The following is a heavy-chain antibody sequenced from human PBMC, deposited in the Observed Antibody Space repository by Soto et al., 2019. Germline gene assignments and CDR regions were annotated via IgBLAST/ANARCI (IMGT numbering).Heavy chain of an antibody. V-gene: IGHV3-30*18. CDR1: GFNFNKSG. D-gene: IGHD3-22*01. CDR3: AKVGEDSGGYYFDY. J-gene: IGHJ4*02. CDR2: VSNDGNNK. Sequence: QVQLMESGGGVVQPGRSQRLSCAASGFNFNKSGMHWVRQAPGKGLEWVAFVSNDGNNKYYADSGMGRFTISRDNSKNTLYLQMNSLRPEDTAVYYCAKVGEDSGGYYFDYWGPGILVTVSS.